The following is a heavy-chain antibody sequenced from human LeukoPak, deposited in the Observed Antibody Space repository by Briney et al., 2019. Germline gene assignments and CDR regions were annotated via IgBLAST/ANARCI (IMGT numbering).Heavy chain of an antibody. Sequence: GGSLRHSCAASGFAFSGYVMTWVRQAPGKGLDWISGITGDGIHAYYADSVKGRFTISRDNSKNTLYLQMNNLRAEDTALYFCAKDGVYFDASTHMYHLDTWGQGTLVAVSS. D-gene: IGHD3-9*01. CDR2: ITGDGIHA. V-gene: IGHV3-23*01. CDR3: AKDGVYFDASTHMYHLDT. CDR1: GFAFSGYV. J-gene: IGHJ5*02.